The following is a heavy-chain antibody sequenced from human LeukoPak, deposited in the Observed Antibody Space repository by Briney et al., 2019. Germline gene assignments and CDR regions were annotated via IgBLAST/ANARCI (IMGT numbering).Heavy chain of an antibody. CDR1: GNTFTSNY. V-gene: IGHV1-46*01. CDR2: INPSGGSP. CDR3: ARWGSGVPLDY. J-gene: IGHJ4*02. Sequence: ASVKVSCKTSGNTFTSNYLHWVRQAPGQGLEWMGIINPSGGSPSYAQKFQGRVTMTRDTSTSTVYMELSSLRSEDTAVYYCARWGSGVPLDYWGQGTLVTVSS. D-gene: IGHD3-10*01.